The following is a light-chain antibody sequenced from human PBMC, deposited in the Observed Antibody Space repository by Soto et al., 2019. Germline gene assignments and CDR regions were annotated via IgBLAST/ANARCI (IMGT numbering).Light chain of an antibody. Sequence: EIVLTQPPGTLSLSPGERATLSCRASQSVSSTYFAWYQQKPGQAPRLLIYGASSRATGIPDRFSGSGSGTDFTLTISRLEPEDFAVYYCQQYGNSPITFGPGTKVD. CDR2: GAS. CDR1: QSVSSTY. CDR3: QQYGNSPIT. J-gene: IGKJ3*01. V-gene: IGKV3-20*01.